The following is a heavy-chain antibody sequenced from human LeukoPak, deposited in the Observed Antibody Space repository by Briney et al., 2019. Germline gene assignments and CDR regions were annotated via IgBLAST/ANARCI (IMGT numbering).Heavy chain of an antibody. D-gene: IGHD3-3*01. CDR1: GYTFTGYY. Sequence: ASVKVSCKASGYTFTGYYMHWVRQAPGQGLEWMGWINPNSGGTNYAQKFQGWVTMTRDTSISTAYMELSRLRSDDTAVYYCARGRISLEWLSLDYWGQGTLVTVSS. J-gene: IGHJ4*02. CDR3: ARGRISLEWLSLDY. V-gene: IGHV1-2*04. CDR2: INPNSGGT.